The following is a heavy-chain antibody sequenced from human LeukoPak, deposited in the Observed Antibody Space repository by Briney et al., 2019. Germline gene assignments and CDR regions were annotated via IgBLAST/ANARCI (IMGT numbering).Heavy chain of an antibody. CDR2: ISGSGGST. J-gene: IGHJ5*02. Sequence: GGSLRLSCAASGFTFSSYAMSWVRQAPGEGLEWVSAISGSGGSTYYADSVKGRFTIPRDNSKNTLYLQMNSLRAEDTAVYYCAKDHSPVVVVPAALRGLDPWGQGTLVTVSS. CDR3: AKDHSPVVVVPAALRGLDP. CDR1: GFTFSSYA. D-gene: IGHD2-2*01. V-gene: IGHV3-23*01.